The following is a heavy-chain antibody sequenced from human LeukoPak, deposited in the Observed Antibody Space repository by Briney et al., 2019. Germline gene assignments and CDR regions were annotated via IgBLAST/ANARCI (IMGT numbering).Heavy chain of an antibody. V-gene: IGHV4-34*01. Sequence: SGTLSLTCAAYGGSFSGYYWGWIRQPPGKGLEWIGEINPSGSTNYNPSLKSRVTISVDSSKDQFSLKLSSVTAADTAVYYCARQVVRGVIITHYYMDVWGKGTTVTVSS. CDR2: INPSGST. D-gene: IGHD3-10*01. CDR1: GGSFSGYY. J-gene: IGHJ6*03. CDR3: ARQVVRGVIITHYYMDV.